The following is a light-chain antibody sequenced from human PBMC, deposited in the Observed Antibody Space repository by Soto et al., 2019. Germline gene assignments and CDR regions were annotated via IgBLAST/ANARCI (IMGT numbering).Light chain of an antibody. CDR1: QSISTW. J-gene: IGKJ1*01. CDR3: QQSTTYSGA. CDR2: QAS. V-gene: IGKV1-5*03. Sequence: QVSKGAAALPASILDRLTITGRANQSISTWLAWYQQKPGKAPKLLIYQASSLETGVPSRFSGSGSGTEFTLTISSLQPDDFATYYCQQSTTYSGAFGQGTKVDIK.